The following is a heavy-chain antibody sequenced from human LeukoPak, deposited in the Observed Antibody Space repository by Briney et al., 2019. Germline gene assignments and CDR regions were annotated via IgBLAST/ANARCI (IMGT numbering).Heavy chain of an antibody. V-gene: IGHV1-69*05. CDR1: GYTFTSYD. CDR3: ARDGGAAAGYFDY. Sequence: SVKVSCKASGYTFTSYDINWVRQAPGQGLEWMGGIIPIFGTANYAQKFQGRVTITTDESTSTAYMELSSLRSEDTAVYYCARDGGAAAGYFDYWGQGTLVTVSS. J-gene: IGHJ4*02. D-gene: IGHD6-13*01. CDR2: IIPIFGTA.